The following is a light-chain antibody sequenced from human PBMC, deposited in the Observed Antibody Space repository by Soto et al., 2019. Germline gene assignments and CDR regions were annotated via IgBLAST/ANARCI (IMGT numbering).Light chain of an antibody. V-gene: IGKV1-39*01. CDR2: LAF. J-gene: IGKJ4*01. Sequence: DIQMTQSPSSLSASVGDRVTITCWASQNIDNYLNWYVQKPGKAPRLLIYLAFSLQSGVPSRFSGSGSGTDFTLTISSLQPEDFATYYCQQSHTTPLTFGGGTKVDIK. CDR3: QQSHTTPLT. CDR1: QNIDNY.